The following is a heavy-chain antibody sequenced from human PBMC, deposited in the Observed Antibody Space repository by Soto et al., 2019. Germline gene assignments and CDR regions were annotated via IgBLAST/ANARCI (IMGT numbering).Heavy chain of an antibody. Sequence: PGGSLRLSCAASGFTFSSYAMSWVRQAPGKGLEWVSAISGSGGSTYYADSVKGRFTISRDNAKNSLYLQMNSLRAEVTALYYCAREIYGDFTAYYYYGMDVWGQGTTVTVSS. CDR3: AREIYGDFTAYYYYGMDV. D-gene: IGHD4-17*01. CDR1: GFTFSSYA. V-gene: IGHV3-23*01. J-gene: IGHJ6*02. CDR2: ISGSGGST.